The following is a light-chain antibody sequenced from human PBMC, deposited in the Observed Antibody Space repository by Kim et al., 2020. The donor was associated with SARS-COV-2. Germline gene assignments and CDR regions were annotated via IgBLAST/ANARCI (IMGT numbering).Light chain of an antibody. CDR2: YNG. V-gene: IGLV3-21*04. J-gene: IGLJ3*02. Sequence: PGKTASITCGGNNIGSKTVHWYQQKPGQAPVMVIYYNGDRPSGIPERFSGSNSGNTATLTISRVEAGDEADYYCQVWDSSSDQWVFGGGTQLTVL. CDR1: NIGSKT. CDR3: QVWDSSSDQWV.